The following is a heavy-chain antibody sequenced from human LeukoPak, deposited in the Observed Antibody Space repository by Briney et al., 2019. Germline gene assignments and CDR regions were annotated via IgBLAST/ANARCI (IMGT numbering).Heavy chain of an antibody. CDR1: GASITSFY. CDR2: VHTNGGT. V-gene: IGHV4-4*07. J-gene: IGHJ4*02. Sequence: SETLSLTCTASGASITSFYYNWIRQSAGKGLEWIGRVHTNGGTDYRPSLNSRVTMSVDTSKKQISLKLTSVTAADTAVYFCSRGGGYGDYWGQGILVTVSS. CDR3: SRGGGYGDY. D-gene: IGHD5-12*01.